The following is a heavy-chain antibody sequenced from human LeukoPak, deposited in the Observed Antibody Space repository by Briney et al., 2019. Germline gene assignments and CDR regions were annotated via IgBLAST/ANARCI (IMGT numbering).Heavy chain of an antibody. J-gene: IGHJ5*02. CDR3: ARQHYYGSGSYITLGGWFDP. CDR1: GDSVSSNSAA. D-gene: IGHD3-10*01. CDR2: TYYRSKWYN. V-gene: IGHV6-1*01. Sequence: SQTLSLTCAISGDSVSSNSAAWNWIRQSPSRGLEWLGRTYYRSKWYNDYAVSVKSRITINPDTSKNQFSLQLNSVTPEDTAVYYCARQHYYGSGSYITLGGWFDPWGQGTLVTLPS.